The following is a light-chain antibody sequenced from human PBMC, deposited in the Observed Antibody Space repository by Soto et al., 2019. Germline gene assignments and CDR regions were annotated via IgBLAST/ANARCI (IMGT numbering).Light chain of an antibody. J-gene: IGKJ1*01. CDR2: GAS. CDR3: QQTYSVPWT. Sequence: DIQMTQSPSSLSASVGDRVTITCRASHTITDFLSWYQERPGKAPKQLIYGASTLQDGVPSRFSGSGSATNFTLTISSLLRDDFATYSCQQTYSVPWTFGQGTKV. V-gene: IGKV1-39*01. CDR1: HTITDF.